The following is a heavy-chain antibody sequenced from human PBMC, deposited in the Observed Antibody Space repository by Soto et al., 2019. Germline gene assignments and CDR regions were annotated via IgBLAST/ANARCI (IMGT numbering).Heavy chain of an antibody. D-gene: IGHD2-15*01. Sequence: GASEKVSCKASGGTFSSYAISWVRQAPGQGLEWMGGIIPIFGTANYAQKFQGRVTITADESTSTAYMELSSLRSEDTAVYYCACRGYCSGGSCYFPTLDVWGQGTTVTVSS. CDR3: ACRGYCSGGSCYFPTLDV. CDR1: GGTFSSYA. V-gene: IGHV1-69*13. J-gene: IGHJ6*02. CDR2: IIPIFGTA.